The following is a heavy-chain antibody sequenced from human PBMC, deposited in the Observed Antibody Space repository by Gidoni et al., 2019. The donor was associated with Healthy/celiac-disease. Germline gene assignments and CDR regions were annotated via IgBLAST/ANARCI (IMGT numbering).Heavy chain of an antibody. CDR3: AKDHCSGGSCYTPGYYYYGMDV. J-gene: IGHJ6*02. V-gene: IGHV3-23*01. CDR1: GFTFSTYA. Sequence: EVQLLESGEGLVQPGGSLSLSRAASGFTFSTYAMTGVRQAPGKGLEWVSAMSGSGGSTYYADSVKGRFTISRDNSKNTLYLQMNSLRAEDTAVYYCAKDHCSGGSCYTPGYYYYGMDVWGQGTTVTVSS. CDR2: MSGSGGST. D-gene: IGHD2-15*01.